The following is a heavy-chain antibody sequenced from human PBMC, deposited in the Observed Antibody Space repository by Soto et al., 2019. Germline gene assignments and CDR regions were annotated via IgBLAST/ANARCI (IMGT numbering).Heavy chain of an antibody. D-gene: IGHD2-21*01. J-gene: IGHJ6*03. CDR2: ISAYNGNT. CDR1: GYTFTSYG. Sequence: ASVKVSCKASGYTFTSYGISWVRQAPGQGLEWMGWISAYNGNTNYAQKLQGRVTMTTDTSTSTAYMELRSLRSDDTAVYYCARVYCGGVSAYGGLGGYYYYRAVGGKGPTVPVPS. V-gene: IGHV1-18*01. CDR3: ARVYCGGVSAYGGLGGYYYYRAV.